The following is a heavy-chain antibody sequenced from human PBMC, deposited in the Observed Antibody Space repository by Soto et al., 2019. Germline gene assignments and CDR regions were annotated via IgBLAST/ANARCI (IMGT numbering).Heavy chain of an antibody. CDR1: GGSVSSGSYY. Sequence: TLSLTCTVSGGSVSSGSYYWSWIRQPAGKGLEWIGRIYTSGSTNYNPSLKSRVTMSVDTSKNQFSLKLSSVTAADTAVYYCARAFDYWGQGTLVTVPQ. CDR3: ARAFDY. V-gene: IGHV4-61*02. J-gene: IGHJ4*02. CDR2: IYTSGST.